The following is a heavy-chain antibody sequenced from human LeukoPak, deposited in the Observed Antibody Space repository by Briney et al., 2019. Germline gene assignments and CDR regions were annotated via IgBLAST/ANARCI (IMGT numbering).Heavy chain of an antibody. V-gene: IGHV4-34*01. CDR2: IKHSGST. D-gene: IGHD6-13*01. Sequence: PSETLSLTCAVYGGSFSGYYWSWIRQPPGKGLEWIGEIKHSGSTNYNPSPKSRVTISVDTSKKQFSLKLSSVTDADTAVYYCARGVGAAAGLPPFDYWGQGTLVTVSS. J-gene: IGHJ4*02. CDR1: GGSFSGYY. CDR3: ARGVGAAAGLPPFDY.